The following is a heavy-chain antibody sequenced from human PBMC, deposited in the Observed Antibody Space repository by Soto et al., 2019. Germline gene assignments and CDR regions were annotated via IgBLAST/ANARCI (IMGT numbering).Heavy chain of an antibody. V-gene: IGHV4-39*01. CDR2: IYYSGST. J-gene: IGHJ3*02. CDR3: ARPNLPAYYKGLGLRPFDM. CDR1: GGSISNSNYY. Sequence: QLQLQESGPGLVKPSETLSLTCIVSGGSISNSNYYWGWIRQPPGKGLEWIGSIYYSGSTHYNPSRKSLVTIAVDTSKNQFSLTLSTVTAADTAVYYCARPNLPAYYKGLGLRPFDMWGQGTMVTVSS. D-gene: IGHD3-9*01.